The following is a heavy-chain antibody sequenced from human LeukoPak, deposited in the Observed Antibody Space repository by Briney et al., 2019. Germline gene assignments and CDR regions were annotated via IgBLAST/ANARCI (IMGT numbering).Heavy chain of an antibody. CDR3: ARAQTPAANYYYYYYMDV. J-gene: IGHJ6*03. CDR2: IYYSGST. D-gene: IGHD2-2*01. V-gene: IGHV4-59*01. Sequence: SETLSLTCTVSGGSISSYYWSWIRQPPGKGLEWIGYIYYSGSTNYNPSLKSRVTISVDTSKNQFSLKLSSVTAADTAVYYCARAQTPAANYYYYYYMDVWGKGTTVTVSS. CDR1: GGSISSYY.